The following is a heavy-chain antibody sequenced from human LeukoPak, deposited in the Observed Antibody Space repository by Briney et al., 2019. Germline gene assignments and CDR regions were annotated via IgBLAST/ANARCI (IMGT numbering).Heavy chain of an antibody. Sequence: GASVKVSCKASGSALSSYYMHWVRQAPGQGLEWMGWISAYNGNTNYAQKLQGRVTMTTDTSTSTAYMELRSLRSDDTAVYYCARDRTQWLALDYWGQGTLVTVSS. CDR1: GSALSSYY. CDR2: ISAYNGNT. CDR3: ARDRTQWLALDY. J-gene: IGHJ4*02. V-gene: IGHV1-18*04. D-gene: IGHD6-19*01.